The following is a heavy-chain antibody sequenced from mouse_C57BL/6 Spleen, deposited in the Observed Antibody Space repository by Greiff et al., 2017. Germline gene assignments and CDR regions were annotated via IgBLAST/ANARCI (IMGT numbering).Heavy chain of an antibody. CDR2: IHPNSGST. J-gene: IGHJ1*03. CDR3: ARVWDEGYYANWYFDV. CDR1: GYTFTSYW. V-gene: IGHV1-64*01. D-gene: IGHD2-3*01. Sequence: QVQLKQPGAELVKPGASVKLSCKASGYTFTSYWMHWVKQRPGQGLEWIGMIHPNSGSTNYNEKFKSKATLTVDKSSSTAYMQLSSLTSEDSAVYYCARVWDEGYYANWYFDVWGTGTTVTVSS.